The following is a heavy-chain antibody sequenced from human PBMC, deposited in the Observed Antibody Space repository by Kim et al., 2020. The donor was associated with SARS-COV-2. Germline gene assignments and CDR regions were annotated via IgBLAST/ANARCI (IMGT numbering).Heavy chain of an antibody. Sequence: GESLKISCKGSGYSFTSYWIGWVRQMPGKGLEWMGIIYPGDSDTRYSPSFQGQVTISADKSLSTAYLQWSSLKASDTAMYYCASQYRGSGSIGGIYYYYGMDVWGQGTTVTVSS. CDR1: GYSFTSYW. V-gene: IGHV5-51*01. CDR3: ASQYRGSGSIGGIYYYYGMDV. CDR2: IYPGDSDT. J-gene: IGHJ6*02. D-gene: IGHD3-10*01.